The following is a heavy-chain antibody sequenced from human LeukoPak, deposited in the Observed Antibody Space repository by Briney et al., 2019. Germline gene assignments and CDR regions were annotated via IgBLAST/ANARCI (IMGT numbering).Heavy chain of an antibody. CDR1: GFIFSTSR. Sequence: GGSLRLSCAASGFIFSTSRMNWVRQAPGKGLEWVSFIGAASDTIYYADSVKGRFTISRDNTKNSLFLQMNSLRVEDSAVYYCATVSGSYLDFQHWGQGTLVTVSS. D-gene: IGHD3-10*01. CDR3: ATVSGSYLDFQH. CDR2: IGAASDTI. V-gene: IGHV3-48*04. J-gene: IGHJ1*01.